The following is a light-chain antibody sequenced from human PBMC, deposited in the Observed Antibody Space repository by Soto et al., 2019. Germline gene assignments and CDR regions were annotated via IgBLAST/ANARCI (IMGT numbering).Light chain of an antibody. CDR3: AAWDDSLNACL. J-gene: IGLJ2*01. V-gene: IGLV1-44*01. CDR2: SNN. CDR1: SSNIGSNT. Sequence: QSVLTQPPSASGTPGQRVTISCSGSSSNIGSNTVNWYQQLPGTAPKLLIYSNNQRPSGVPDRFSGSKSGTSASLAISGLQSEDEADYYCAAWDDSLNACLFGGGTKLTVL.